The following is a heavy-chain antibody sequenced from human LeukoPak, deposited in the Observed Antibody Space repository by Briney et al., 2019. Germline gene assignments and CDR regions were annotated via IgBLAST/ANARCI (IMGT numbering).Heavy chain of an antibody. CDR3: AELGITMIGGI. Sequence: GGSLRLSCAASGFTFSSYEMNWVRQAPGKGLEWVSYISSSGSTIYYADSVKGRFTISRDNAKNLLYLQMNSLRAEDTAVYYCAELGITMIGGIWGKGTTVTISS. CDR2: ISSSGSTI. CDR1: GFTFSSYE. J-gene: IGHJ6*04. D-gene: IGHD3-10*02. V-gene: IGHV3-48*03.